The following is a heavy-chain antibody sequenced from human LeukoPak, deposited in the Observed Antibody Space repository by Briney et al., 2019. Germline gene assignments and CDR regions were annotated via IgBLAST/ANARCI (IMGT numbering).Heavy chain of an antibody. CDR3: ARLRGVADY. CDR2: IYYSGST. D-gene: IGHD3-10*01. V-gene: IGHV4-39*07. CDR1: GGSISSSSYY. J-gene: IGHJ4*02. Sequence: PSETLSLTCTVSGGSISSSSYYWGWIRQPPGKGLEWIGSIYYSGSTYYNPSLKSRVTISVDTSKNQFSLKLSSVTAADTAVYYCARLRGVADYWGQGTLVTVSS.